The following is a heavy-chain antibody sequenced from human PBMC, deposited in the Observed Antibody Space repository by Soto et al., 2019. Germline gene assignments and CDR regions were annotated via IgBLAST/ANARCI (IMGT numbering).Heavy chain of an antibody. CDR1: GFTFSSYG. CDR2: ISYDGSNK. CDR3: AKDTEWELGLDWFDP. D-gene: IGHD1-26*01. J-gene: IGHJ5*02. V-gene: IGHV3-30*18. Sequence: QVQLVESGGGVVQPGRSLRLSCAASGFTFSSYGMHWVRQAPGKGLEWVAVISYDGSNKYYADSVKGRFTISRDNSKNTLYLQMNSLRAEDTAVYYCAKDTEWELGLDWFDPWGQGTLVTVSS.